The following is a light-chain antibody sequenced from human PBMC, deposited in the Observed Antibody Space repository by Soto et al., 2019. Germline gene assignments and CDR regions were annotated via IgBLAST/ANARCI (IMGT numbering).Light chain of an antibody. V-gene: IGLV3-21*02. Sequence: SYELTQPPSVSLAPGQTARITCGGRNIGVKSVHWYQQKPGQAPVLIVFDDSDRPSGIPGRFSGSNSGDTATLTISRVEAGDEADYYCQLWATDSDHQVSGGGTKVTVL. CDR3: QLWATDSDHQV. J-gene: IGLJ3*02. CDR2: DDS. CDR1: NIGVKS.